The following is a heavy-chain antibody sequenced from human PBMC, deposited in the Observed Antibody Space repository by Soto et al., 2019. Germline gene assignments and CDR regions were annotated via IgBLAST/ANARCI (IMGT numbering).Heavy chain of an antibody. V-gene: IGHV4-31*03. CDR3: ARAVARYCSSTSCPDAFDI. Sequence: SETLSLTCTVSGGSISSGGYYWSWIRQHPGKGLEWIGYIYYSGSTYYNPSLKSRVTISVDTSKNQFSLKLSSVTAADTAVYYCARAVARYCSSTSCPDAFDIWGQGTMVTVSS. CDR1: GGSISSGGYY. J-gene: IGHJ3*02. D-gene: IGHD2-2*01. CDR2: IYYSGST.